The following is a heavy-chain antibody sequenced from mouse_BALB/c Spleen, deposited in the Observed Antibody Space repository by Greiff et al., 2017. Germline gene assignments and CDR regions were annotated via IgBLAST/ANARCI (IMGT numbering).Heavy chain of an antibody. CDR2: IYPSDSYT. D-gene: IGHD2-4*01. Sequence: QVQLQQPGAELVRPGASVKLSCKASGYTFTSYWINWVKQRPGQGLEWIGNIYPSDSYTNYNQKFKDKATLTVDKSSSTAYMQLSSPTSEDSAVYYCTREAYDYDVTMDYWGQGTSVTVSS. V-gene: IGHV1-69*02. CDR3: TREAYDYDVTMDY. CDR1: GYTFTSYW. J-gene: IGHJ4*01.